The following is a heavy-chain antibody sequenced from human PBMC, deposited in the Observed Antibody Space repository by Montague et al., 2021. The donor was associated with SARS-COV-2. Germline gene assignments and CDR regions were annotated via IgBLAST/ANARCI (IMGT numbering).Heavy chain of an antibody. CDR3: ASRSIAVAYYFDN. Sequence: SETLSLICAVSGASISSTNWWTWVRQPPGKGLEWIGEMYHTGTTNYNPYLMSRVTISLDESKNQFSLKMTSVTAADTAVYYCASRSIAVAYYFDNWGQGTLVPVSS. D-gene: IGHD6-19*01. CDR2: MYHTGTT. CDR1: GASISSTNW. J-gene: IGHJ4*02. V-gene: IGHV4-4*02.